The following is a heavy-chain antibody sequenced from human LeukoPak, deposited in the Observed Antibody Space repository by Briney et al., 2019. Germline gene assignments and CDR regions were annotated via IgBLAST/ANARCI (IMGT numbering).Heavy chain of an antibody. D-gene: IGHD3-9*01. CDR3: AKERYYDSLTGYTEGAFDY. J-gene: IGHJ4*02. CDR1: GFTFSRYS. CDR2: ISSSSSYI. Sequence: GGSLRLSCAASGFTFSRYSMNWVRQAAGKGLAWVSSISSSSSYIYYADSVKGRFTISRDNARNSLYLQINSLRAEDAAVYYCAKERYYDSLTGYTEGAFDYWGQGTLVTVSS. V-gene: IGHV3-21*01.